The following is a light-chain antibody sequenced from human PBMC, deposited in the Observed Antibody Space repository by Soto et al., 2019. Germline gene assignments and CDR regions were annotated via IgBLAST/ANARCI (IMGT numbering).Light chain of an antibody. CDR2: DAS. J-gene: IGKJ3*01. Sequence: EMQRMESTCSVAGCVGDRGSISCQASKDISDSLNWYQQKSGKAPNLMIYDASNLEAGVPSMFSGSGSRPDFTFIISSLQPEDFQTYYCQQYDNLTPTFGPGTKLDIK. CDR3: QQYDNLTPT. V-gene: IGKV1-33*01. CDR1: KDISDS.